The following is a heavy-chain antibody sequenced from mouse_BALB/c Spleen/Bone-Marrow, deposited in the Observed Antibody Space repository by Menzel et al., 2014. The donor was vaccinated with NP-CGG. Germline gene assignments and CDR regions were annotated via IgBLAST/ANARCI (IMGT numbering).Heavy chain of an antibody. CDR1: GYAFTNYL. V-gene: IGHV1-54*01. CDR3: ARNANWLFAY. Sequence: VKVVESGTELVRPGTSVKVSCKASGYAFTNYLIEWVKQRPGQGLEWIGVINPGSGDTSYNEKSRGKATLTADKSSSTAYMQLSSLTSDDSAVYFCARNANWLFAYWGQGTLVTVSA. CDR2: INPGSGDT. J-gene: IGHJ3*01. D-gene: IGHD4-1*01.